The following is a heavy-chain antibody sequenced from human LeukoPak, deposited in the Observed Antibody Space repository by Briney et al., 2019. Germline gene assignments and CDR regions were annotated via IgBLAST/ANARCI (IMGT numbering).Heavy chain of an antibody. CDR2: ISYDGSNK. J-gene: IGHJ5*02. Sequence: GGSLRLSCAASGFTFSSYGMHWVRQAPGKGLEWVAVISYDGSNKYYADSVKGRFTISRDNSKNTLYLQMNSLRAEDTAVYYCAKDSLPGGSATPNWFDPWGQGTLVTVSS. CDR3: AKDSLPGGSATPNWFDP. D-gene: IGHD2-15*01. CDR1: GFTFSSYG. V-gene: IGHV3-30*18.